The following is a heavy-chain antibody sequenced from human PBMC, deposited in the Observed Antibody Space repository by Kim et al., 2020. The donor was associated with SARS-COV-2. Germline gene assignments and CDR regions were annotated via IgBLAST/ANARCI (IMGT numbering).Heavy chain of an antibody. CDR3: AREGGSWSQFDL. D-gene: IGHD6-13*01. CDR1: GGSIRNNY. J-gene: IGHJ2*01. Sequence: SETLSLTCTVSGGSIRNNYWSWIRLPPGKGLEWIGYIHYSGTTNYNPSLKSRVTISIDTSKNQFSLRLSSVTAADTAVYYCAREGGSWSQFDLWGRGTLVTVTS. V-gene: IGHV4-59*01. CDR2: IHYSGTT.